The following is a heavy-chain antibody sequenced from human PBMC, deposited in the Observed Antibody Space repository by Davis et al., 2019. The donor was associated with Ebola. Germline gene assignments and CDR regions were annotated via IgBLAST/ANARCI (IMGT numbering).Heavy chain of an antibody. CDR2: INWNGGST. J-gene: IGHJ4*02. D-gene: IGHD2-21*02. V-gene: IGHV3-20*01. CDR3: ARDLVTGPVGY. Sequence: GESLKISCAASGFTFDDYGMSWVRQAPGKGLEWVSGINWNGGSTGYADSVKGRFTISRDNAKNSLYLQMNSLRAEDTALYHCARDLVTGPVGYWGQGTLVTVSS. CDR1: GFTFDDYG.